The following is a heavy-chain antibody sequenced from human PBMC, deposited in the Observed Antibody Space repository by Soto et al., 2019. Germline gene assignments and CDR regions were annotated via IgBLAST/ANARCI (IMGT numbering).Heavy chain of an antibody. CDR2: INPSGGST. Sequence: QVQLVQSGAEVKKPGASVKVSCKASGYTFTSYYMHWVRQAPGQGLEWMGIINPSGGSTSYAQKYQGRVTITRDTSTSTVYMELSSLRSEDTAVYYCARTSYYSGSYYDLDYWGQGTLVTVSS. V-gene: IGHV1-46*01. CDR1: GYTFTSYY. D-gene: IGHD1-26*01. J-gene: IGHJ4*02. CDR3: ARTSYYSGSYYDLDY.